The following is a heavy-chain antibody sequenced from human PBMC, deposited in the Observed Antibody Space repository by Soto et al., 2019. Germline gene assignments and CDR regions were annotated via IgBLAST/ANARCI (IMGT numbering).Heavy chain of an antibody. V-gene: IGHV4-4*02. CDR2: IYHSGST. J-gene: IGHJ3*02. CDR1: GCSIISINW. CDR3: ARVLGNDALDI. Sequence: TDTLSLTFAFSGCSIISINWCSWVRQPPGKGLEWIGEIYHSGSTNYNPSLKSRVTISVDKSKNQFSLKLSSVTAADTAVYYCARVLGNDALDIWGQGTMVT. D-gene: IGHD3-3*02.